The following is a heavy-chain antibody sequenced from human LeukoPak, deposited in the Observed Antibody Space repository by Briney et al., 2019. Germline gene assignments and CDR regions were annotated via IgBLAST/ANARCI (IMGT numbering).Heavy chain of an antibody. Sequence: PGGSLRLSCTVSGFTVSSNSMSWVRQAPGKGLEWVSFIYSDNTHYSDSVKGRFTISRDNSKNTLYLQMNSLRGEDTAVYYCAREDGYKLDRDAFDIWGQGTMVSVSS. V-gene: IGHV3-53*01. D-gene: IGHD5-24*01. CDR3: AREDGYKLDRDAFDI. CDR2: IYSDNT. CDR1: GFTVSSNS. J-gene: IGHJ3*02.